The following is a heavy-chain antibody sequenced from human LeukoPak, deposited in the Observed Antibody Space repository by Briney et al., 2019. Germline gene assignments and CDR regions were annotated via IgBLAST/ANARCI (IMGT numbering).Heavy chain of an antibody. CDR1: GFTFSGST. J-gene: IGHJ5*02. D-gene: IGHD3-22*01. V-gene: IGHV3-73*01. CDR3: TRHPYYDSGTYYVMDWFDP. Sequence: PGGSLRLSCAASGFTFSGSTMHWVRPASGKGLEWIGRIRSKANNYATDYAASVKGRFTISRDDSKNTAYLQMNSLTTEDTALYYCTRHPYYDSGTYYVMDWFDPWGQGTLVTVSS. CDR2: IRSKANNYAT.